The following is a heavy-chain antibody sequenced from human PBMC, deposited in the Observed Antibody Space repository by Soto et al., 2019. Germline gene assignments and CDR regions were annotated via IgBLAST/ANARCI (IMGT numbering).Heavy chain of an antibody. D-gene: IGHD3-22*01. CDR2: ISYDGSNK. J-gene: IGHJ4*02. CDR1: GFTFSSYA. V-gene: IGHV3-30-3*01. Sequence: SLRLSCAASGFTFSSYAMHWVRQAPGKGLEWVAVISYDGSNKYYADSVKGRFTISRDNSKNTLYLQMNSLRAEDTAVYYCASENDYYDSSGCAGWGQGTLVPVAS. CDR3: ASENDYYDSSGCAG.